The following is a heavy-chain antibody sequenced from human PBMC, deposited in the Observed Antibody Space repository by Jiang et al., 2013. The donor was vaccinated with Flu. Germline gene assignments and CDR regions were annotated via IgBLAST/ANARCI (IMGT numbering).Heavy chain of an antibody. Sequence: GAEVKKPGESLKISCKGSGYSFTNYWIGWVRQMPGKGLEWMGIIYPGDSDTRYNPSFQGQVTISADKSISTAYLQWSSLKASDTAMYYCARRQDEYNNGWFDYVGPGNPGPPSP. CDR1: GYSFTNYW. D-gene: IGHD6-19*01. V-gene: IGHV5-51*01. J-gene: IGHJ4*02. CDR3: ARRQDEYNNGWFDY. CDR2: IYPGDSDT.